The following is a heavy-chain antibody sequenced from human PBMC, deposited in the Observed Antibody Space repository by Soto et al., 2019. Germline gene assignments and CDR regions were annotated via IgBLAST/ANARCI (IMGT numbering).Heavy chain of an antibody. J-gene: IGHJ4*02. CDR2: ISAYNGNT. CDR1: GYTFTSYG. D-gene: IGHD1-26*01. V-gene: IGHV1-18*01. CDR3: AREVVGATTSTYFDY. Sequence: GASVKVSCKASGYTFTSYGISWVRQAPGQGLEWMGWISAYNGNTNYAQKLQGRVTMTTDTSTSTAYMDLRSLRSDDTAVYYCAREVVGATTSTYFDYWGQGTLVTVSS.